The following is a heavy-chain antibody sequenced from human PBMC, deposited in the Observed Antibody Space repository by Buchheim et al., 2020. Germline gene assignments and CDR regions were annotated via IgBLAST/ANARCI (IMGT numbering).Heavy chain of an antibody. D-gene: IGHD2-21*02. CDR3: AKDEGWWGPANWFDP. CDR1: GFTFSSYG. CDR2: ISYDGSNK. Sequence: QVQLVESGGGVVQPGRSLRLSCAASGFTFSSYGMHWVRQAPGKGLEWVAVISYDGSNKYYADSVKGRFTISRDNSKNTLYLQMNSLRAEDTAVYYCAKDEGWWGPANWFDPWGQGTL. J-gene: IGHJ5*02. V-gene: IGHV3-30*18.